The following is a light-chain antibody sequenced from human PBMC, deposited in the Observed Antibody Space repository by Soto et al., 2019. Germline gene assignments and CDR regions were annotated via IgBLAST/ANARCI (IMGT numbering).Light chain of an antibody. CDR3: LQNYNYFG. Sequence: AIQMTQSPSSLPASVVYIFTITFRASQTISTWMAWYQQKPGKDPNILIYAESSLQSGVPSRFSGSGYGTDFTLTISSLQPEDFATYYCLQNYNYFGFGKGTRLEIK. CDR2: AES. V-gene: IGKV1-6*01. CDR1: QTISTW. J-gene: IGKJ5*01.